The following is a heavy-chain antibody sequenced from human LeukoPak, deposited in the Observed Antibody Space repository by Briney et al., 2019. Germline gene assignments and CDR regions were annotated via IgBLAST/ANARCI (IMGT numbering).Heavy chain of an antibody. D-gene: IGHD1-1*01. CDR2: ISSSSGSI. J-gene: IGHJ4*02. Sequence: GGSLRLSCAASGFTFSSYSMNWVRQAPGKGLEWVSSISSSSGSIYYADSVKGRFTISRDSAKNSVYLQMNSLRAEDTAVYYCARDWNYFSCWGQGTLVTVSS. CDR3: ARDWNYFSC. V-gene: IGHV3-21*01. CDR1: GFTFSSYS.